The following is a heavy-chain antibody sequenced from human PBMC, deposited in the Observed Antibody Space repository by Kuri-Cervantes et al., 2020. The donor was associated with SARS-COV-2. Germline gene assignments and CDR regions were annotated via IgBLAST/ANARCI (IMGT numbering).Heavy chain of an antibody. CDR2: IYYTETT. V-gene: IGHV4-39*01. J-gene: IGHJ4*02. CDR3: ARSSGVVIVVVTLNAYFDY. CDR1: GGSISSNGDY. D-gene: IGHD3-22*01. Sequence: SETLSLTCTVSGGSISSNGDYWAWVRQPPGKALEWIGSIYYTETTYYRPSLKSRLTISIETSKNQFSLKLSSVTAADTAVYYCARSSGVVIVVVTLNAYFDYWGQGTLVTVSS.